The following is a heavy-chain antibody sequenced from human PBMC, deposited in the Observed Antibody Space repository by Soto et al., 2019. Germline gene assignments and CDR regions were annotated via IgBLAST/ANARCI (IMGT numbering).Heavy chain of an antibody. CDR2: ISTSGDTV. V-gene: IGHV3-48*03. Sequence: VGSLRLSCAASGFIFSSYELNWVRQAPGRGLEWVSYISTSGDTVYYADSVKGRFTISRDTAKNSLFLHMNSLRADDTAVYYCARSPLSGYFKYYYYAMDVWGQGTTVTVSS. CDR1: GFIFSSYE. J-gene: IGHJ6*02. CDR3: ARSPLSGYFKYYYYAMDV. D-gene: IGHD3-9*01.